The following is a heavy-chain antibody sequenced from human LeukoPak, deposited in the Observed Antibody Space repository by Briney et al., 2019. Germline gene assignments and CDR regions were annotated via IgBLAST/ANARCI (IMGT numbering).Heavy chain of an antibody. CDR2: IGPTGFDR. CDR1: GLTFSTSG. V-gene: IGHV3-21*06. CDR3: ATETNGRHSDY. Sequence: GRSLRLSCTASGLTFSTSGFNWVRQAPGKGLEWVASIGPTGFDRYHADSIKGRFTISRDNANNFLYLQMDSLRTEDTAVYYCATETNGRHSDYWGQGTLLTASS. J-gene: IGHJ4*02. D-gene: IGHD1-1*01.